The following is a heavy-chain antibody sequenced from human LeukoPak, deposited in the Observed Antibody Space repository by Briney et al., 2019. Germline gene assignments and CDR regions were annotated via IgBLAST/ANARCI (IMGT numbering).Heavy chain of an antibody. CDR1: GFTFSSHG. V-gene: IGHV3-33*01. J-gene: IGHJ3*02. CDR2: IWYDGSNK. CDR3: ERGRGSGWDDAFDI. D-gene: IGHD6-19*01. Sequence: GGSLRLSCAASGFTFSSHGMHWVRQAPGKGLEWVAVIWYDGSNKFYADSVRGRITISRDNSKNTLYVQMNSLRAEDTAVYYCERGRGSGWDDAFDIWGQGAMVTVSS.